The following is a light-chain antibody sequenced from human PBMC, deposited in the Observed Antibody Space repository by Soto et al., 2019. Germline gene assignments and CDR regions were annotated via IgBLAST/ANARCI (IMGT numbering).Light chain of an antibody. CDR3: QQYHSYPWT. Sequence: DIQMTQSPSILSASVGDRVTVTCRASEIINTWVAWYQQKPGKDPYLLIYKASTLEDGVPSRFSGTGSGTEFTLPISSVQPDDFATYYCQQYHSYPWTFGQGTKVDLK. V-gene: IGKV1-5*03. CDR1: EIINTW. J-gene: IGKJ1*01. CDR2: KAS.